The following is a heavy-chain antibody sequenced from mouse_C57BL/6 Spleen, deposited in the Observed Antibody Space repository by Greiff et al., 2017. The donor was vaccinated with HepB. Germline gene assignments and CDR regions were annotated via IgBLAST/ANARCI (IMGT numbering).Heavy chain of an antibody. CDR1: GFSFTSYG. J-gene: IGHJ2*01. Sequence: VMLVESGPGLVQPSQSLSITCTVSGFSFTSYGVHWVRQSPGKGLEWLGVIWRGGSTDYNAAFMSRLSITKDNSKSQVFFKMNSLQADDTAIYYCAKNGPNRDFDYWGQGTTLTVSS. V-gene: IGHV2-5*01. CDR2: IWRGGST. CDR3: AKNGPNRDFDY.